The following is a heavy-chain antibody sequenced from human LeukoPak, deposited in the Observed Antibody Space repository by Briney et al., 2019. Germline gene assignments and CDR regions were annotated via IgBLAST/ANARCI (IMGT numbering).Heavy chain of an antibody. Sequence: PSETLSLTCAVYGGSFSGYYWSWIRQPPGKGLEWIGEINHSGSTNYNPSLKSRATISVDTSKNQFSLKLSSVTAADTAVYYCARDTRVTFDPWGQGTLVTVSS. D-gene: IGHD3-10*01. CDR2: INHSGST. CDR3: ARDTRVTFDP. J-gene: IGHJ5*02. V-gene: IGHV4-34*01. CDR1: GGSFSGYY.